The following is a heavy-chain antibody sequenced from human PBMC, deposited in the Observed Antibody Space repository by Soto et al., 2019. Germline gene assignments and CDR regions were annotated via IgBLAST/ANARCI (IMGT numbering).Heavy chain of an antibody. CDR2: IYSSRNT. CDR3: ASGGVPNVGWFDP. CDR1: GHSISTSPFY. J-gene: IGHJ5*02. V-gene: IGHV4-39*01. Sequence: SETLSLTCIVSGHSISTSPFYWGWFRHPPGKGLEWIGTIYSSRNTYYNPSLKSRVTISVDTSKNQFSLKLNSVTAADTAVYYCASGGVPNVGWFDPWGQGILVTVYS. D-gene: IGHD3-16*01.